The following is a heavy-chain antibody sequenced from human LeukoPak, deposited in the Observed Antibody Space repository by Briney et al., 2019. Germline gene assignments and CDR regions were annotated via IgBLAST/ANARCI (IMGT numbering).Heavy chain of an antibody. CDR2: IYPGDSDT. D-gene: IGHD1-26*01. CDR3: ARPSGTYNRFDY. V-gene: IGHV5-51*01. CDR1: GYSFTSSW. J-gene: IGHJ4*02. Sequence: GEPLKISCKGSGYSFTSSWIGWVRQMPGKGLEWMGIIYPGDSDTRYSPSLQGQVTISADRSISTAYLQWSSLKASDTAIYYCARPSGTYNRFDYWGQGTLVTVSS.